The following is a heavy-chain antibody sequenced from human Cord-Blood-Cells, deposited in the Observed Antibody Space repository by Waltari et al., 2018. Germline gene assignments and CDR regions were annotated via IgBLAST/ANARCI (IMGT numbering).Heavy chain of an antibody. J-gene: IGHJ4*02. V-gene: IGHV4-39*01. CDR1: GGSIRSSRSY. CDR2: IYYSGST. Sequence: QLQLQESGPGLVKPSETLSLTCPVPGGSIRSSRSYWGRFRQPPGKGLEWIGSIYYSGSTYYNPSLKSRVTISVDTSKNQFSLKLSSVTAADTAVYYCARLGDSSSWPVPFDYWGQGTLVTVSS. CDR3: ARLGDSSSWPVPFDY. D-gene: IGHD6-13*01.